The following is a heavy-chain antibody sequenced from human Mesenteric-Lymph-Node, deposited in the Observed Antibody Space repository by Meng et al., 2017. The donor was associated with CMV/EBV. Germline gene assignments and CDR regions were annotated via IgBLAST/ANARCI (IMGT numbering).Heavy chain of an antibody. J-gene: IGHJ6*02. CDR1: GDRVSSSTAA. D-gene: IGHD1-1*01. V-gene: IGHV6-1*01. CDR3: ARGPQDWNGLDFYSYGLDV. CDR2: TYFGSGGYDGY. Sequence: SQTLSLTCAISGDRVSSSTAAWNWIRQSPSRGLEWLGRTYFGSGGYDGYDYAPSVSSRITISPDTSKNQFSLQLNSVTPDDTAVYYCARGPQDWNGLDFYSYGLDVWGQGTTVTVSS.